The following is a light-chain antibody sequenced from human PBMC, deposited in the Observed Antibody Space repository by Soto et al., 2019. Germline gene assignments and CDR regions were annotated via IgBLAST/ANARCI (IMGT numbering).Light chain of an antibody. CDR2: DVS. CDR3: TSHAGTDNSPYV. J-gene: IGLJ1*01. Sequence: QSALTQPRSVSGSPGQSVSISCTGTSSDVGVYNYVSWYQQHPGKAPKLMIYDVSKRPSGVPDRFSGSKSGNTASLTISGLQAEDEADYYCTSHAGTDNSPYVFGTGTKLTVL. V-gene: IGLV2-11*01. CDR1: SSDVGVYNY.